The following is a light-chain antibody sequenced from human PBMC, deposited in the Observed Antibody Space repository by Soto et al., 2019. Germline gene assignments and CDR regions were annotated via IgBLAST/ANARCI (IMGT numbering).Light chain of an antibody. J-gene: IGKJ5*01. CDR3: QQYVSIPIT. CDR2: KAS. Sequence: DIQMTQSPSTLSASVGERVTITCRASQNIGTYLAWYQQKPGKAPKFLIYKASSLESGVPSRFRGSGSGTEFSLTISSLQFDDSAIYYCQQYVSIPITFGQGTRLEIK. V-gene: IGKV1-5*03. CDR1: QNIGTY.